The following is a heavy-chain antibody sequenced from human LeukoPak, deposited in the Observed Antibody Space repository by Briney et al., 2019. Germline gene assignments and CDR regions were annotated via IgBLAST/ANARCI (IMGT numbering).Heavy chain of an antibody. V-gene: IGHV3-74*01. CDR2: INSDGSST. D-gene: IGHD7-27*01. CDR1: GFTFSSYW. Sequence: GGSLRLSCAASGFTFSSYWMHWVRQAPGKGLVWVSVINSDGSSTSYADSVKGRFTISRDNAKNTLYLQMNSLRAEDTAVYYCASASGPSPGFDYWDQGTLVTVSS. CDR3: ASASGPSPGFDY. J-gene: IGHJ4*02.